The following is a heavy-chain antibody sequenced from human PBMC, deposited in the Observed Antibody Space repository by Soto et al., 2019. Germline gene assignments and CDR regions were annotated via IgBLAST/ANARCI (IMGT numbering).Heavy chain of an antibody. CDR1: GFTFSSYG. Sequence: GGSLRLPCAASGFTFSSYGMHWVRQAPGKGLEWVAVIWYDGSNKYYADSVKGRFTISRDNSKNTLYLQMNSLRAEDTAVYYCARDESRSYYDFWSGYSPYYYGMDVWGQGTTVTVSS. D-gene: IGHD3-3*01. V-gene: IGHV3-33*01. CDR2: IWYDGSNK. CDR3: ARDESRSYYDFWSGYSPYYYGMDV. J-gene: IGHJ6*02.